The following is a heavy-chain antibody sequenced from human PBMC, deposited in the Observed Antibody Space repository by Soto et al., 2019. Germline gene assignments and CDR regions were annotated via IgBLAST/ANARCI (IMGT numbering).Heavy chain of an antibody. J-gene: IGHJ4*02. CDR1: GFSVTSNY. V-gene: IGHV3-53*01. Sequence: VQLMESGGTLVQPGGSLRLSCTASGFSVTSNYMTWVRQAPGKGLECVSVIYAGGNTYSADSVKGRFTISSDNSKNTLYLQMNNLRVEDTAVYYCARVTTFYDILTSSYALNYFDYWGQGTRVTVSS. D-gene: IGHD3-9*01. CDR2: IYAGGNT. CDR3: ARVTTFYDILTSSYALNYFDY.